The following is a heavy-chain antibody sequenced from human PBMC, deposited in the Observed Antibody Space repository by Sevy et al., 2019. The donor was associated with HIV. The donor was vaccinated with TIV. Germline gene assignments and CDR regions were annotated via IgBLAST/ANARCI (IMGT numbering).Heavy chain of an antibody. Sequence: GGSLRLSCAASGFTFSSYAMSWVRQAPGKGLEWVSAISGSGGSTYYADSVKGRFTISRDNSKNTLYLQMNSLRAEGTAVYYCAKDHVAATGFRYWGQGTLVTVSS. D-gene: IGHD6-19*01. V-gene: IGHV3-23*01. CDR2: ISGSGGST. J-gene: IGHJ4*02. CDR3: AKDHVAATGFRY. CDR1: GFTFSSYA.